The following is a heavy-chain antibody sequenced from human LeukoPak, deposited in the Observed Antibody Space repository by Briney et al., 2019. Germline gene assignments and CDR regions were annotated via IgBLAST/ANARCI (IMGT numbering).Heavy chain of an antibody. D-gene: IGHD3-22*01. CDR3: AKDTRRFSSGYYLFDY. CDR2: ISYDGSNK. V-gene: IGHV3-30*18. J-gene: IGHJ4*02. Sequence: GRSLRLSCAASGFTFSSYGMHWVRQAPGKGLEWVAVISYDGSNKYYADSVKGRFTISRDSSKNTLYLQMNSLRAEDTAVYYCAKDTRRFSSGYYLFDYWGQGTLVTVSS. CDR1: GFTFSSYG.